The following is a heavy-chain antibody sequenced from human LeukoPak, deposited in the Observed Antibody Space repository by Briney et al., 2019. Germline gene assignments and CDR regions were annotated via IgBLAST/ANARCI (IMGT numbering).Heavy chain of an antibody. J-gene: IGHJ5*02. Sequence: SETLSLTCTVSGGSISSYYWSWIRQPPGKGLEWIGYIYYSGSTNYNPSLKSRVTISVDTSKNQFSLKLSIVTAADTAVYYCARGQALAAAVPDGWFDPWGQGTLVTVSS. CDR3: ARGQALAAAVPDGWFDP. CDR2: IYYSGST. V-gene: IGHV4-59*01. CDR1: GGSISSYY. D-gene: IGHD6-13*01.